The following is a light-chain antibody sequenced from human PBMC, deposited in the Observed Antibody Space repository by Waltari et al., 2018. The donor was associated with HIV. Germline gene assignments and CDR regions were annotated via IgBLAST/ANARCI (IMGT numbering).Light chain of an antibody. V-gene: IGLV1-47*01. CDR2: RNN. CDR1: SSDIGSYY. Sequence: QSVLTQPPSASGTPGQRVIISCSGSSSDIGSYYVYWFQQLPGTAPKLLIYRNNQRPSGVPDRFSGSKSGTSASLAISGLRSEDEADYYCATWDDNLSGVVFGGGTKLTVL. J-gene: IGLJ2*01. CDR3: ATWDDNLSGVV.